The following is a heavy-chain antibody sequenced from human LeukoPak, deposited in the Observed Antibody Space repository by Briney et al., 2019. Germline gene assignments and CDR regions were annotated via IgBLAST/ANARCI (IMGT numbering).Heavy chain of an antibody. CDR2: ISGNGGST. CDR1: GFTFSNSA. D-gene: IGHD4-17*01. CDR3: ALRSDY. J-gene: IGHJ4*02. V-gene: IGHV3-23*01. Sequence: GGSLRLSCAASGFTFSNSAVSWVRQTPGKGLEWVSAISGNGGSTYYADSVRGRFTISRDNSKNTLYLQMNSLRAEDTAVYYCALRSDYWGQGTLVTVSS.